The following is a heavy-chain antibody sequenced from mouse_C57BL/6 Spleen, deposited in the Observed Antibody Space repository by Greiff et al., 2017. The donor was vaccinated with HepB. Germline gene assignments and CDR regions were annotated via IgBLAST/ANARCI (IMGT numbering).Heavy chain of an antibody. CDR3: ARGGNYDAPFDY. D-gene: IGHD2-1*01. Sequence: QVQLQQSGPELVKPGASVKISCKASGYAFSSSWMNWVKQRPGKGLEWIGRIYPGDGDTNYNGKFKGKATLTADKSSSTAYMQLSSLTSEDSAFYFCARGGNYDAPFDYWGQGTTLTVSS. V-gene: IGHV1-82*01. CDR1: GYAFSSSW. CDR2: IYPGDGDT. J-gene: IGHJ2*01.